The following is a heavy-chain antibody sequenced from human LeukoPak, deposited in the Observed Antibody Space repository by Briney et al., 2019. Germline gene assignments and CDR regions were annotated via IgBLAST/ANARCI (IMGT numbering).Heavy chain of an antibody. CDR3: ARVIAAAGSYYYYYYYMDV. Sequence: PSETLSLTRAVYGGSFSGYYWSWVRQPPGKGLGWVGEINHSGSTNYNPSLKSRVTISVDTSKNQFSLKLSSVTAADTAVYYCARVIAAAGSYYYYYYYMDVWGKGTTVTVSS. J-gene: IGHJ6*03. V-gene: IGHV4-34*01. CDR1: GGSFSGYY. D-gene: IGHD6-13*01. CDR2: INHSGST.